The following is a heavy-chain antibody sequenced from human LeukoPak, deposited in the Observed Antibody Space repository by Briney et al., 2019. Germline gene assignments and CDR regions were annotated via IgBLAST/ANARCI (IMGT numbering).Heavy chain of an antibody. Sequence: SEPLTLTCTASVGSISSYYWSWIRQPAAKGLEWIGRMYTSGSTNYNPSLKSRVTMSVDTSKNQFSLKLSSVTAADTAVYYCARDRAYSDYKGTTYYFDYWGQGTLVTVSS. CDR3: ARDRAYSDYKGTTYYFDY. CDR2: MYTSGST. J-gene: IGHJ4*02. CDR1: VGSISSYY. D-gene: IGHD3-10*01. V-gene: IGHV4-4*07.